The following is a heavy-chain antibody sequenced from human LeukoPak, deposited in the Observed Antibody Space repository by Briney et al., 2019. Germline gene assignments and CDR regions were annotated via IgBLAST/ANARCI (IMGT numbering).Heavy chain of an antibody. Sequence: GGSLRLSCSASGFTFSSYAMHWVRQAPGKGLKYVSAISSNGGSTYYADSVKGRSTISRDNSKNTLYLQMSSLRPEDTAVYYCVKGIVVVTARAFDYWGQGTLVTVSS. D-gene: IGHD2-21*02. CDR3: VKGIVVVTARAFDY. CDR2: ISSNGGST. V-gene: IGHV3-64D*06. J-gene: IGHJ4*02. CDR1: GFTFSSYA.